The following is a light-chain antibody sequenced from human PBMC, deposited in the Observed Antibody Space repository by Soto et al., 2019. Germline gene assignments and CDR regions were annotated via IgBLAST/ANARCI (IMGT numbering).Light chain of an antibody. J-gene: IGLJ7*01. CDR1: SSNIGAGYD. CDR3: QSYDSSLSGTV. CDR2: GNT. Sequence: HSVLTQPPSVSGAPGQRVTISCTGSSSNIGAGYDVHWYQQLPGTASTLLVYGNTNRPSGVPDRFSGSKSATSASLAITGLQAEDEADYYCQSYDSSLSGTVFGGGTQLTVL. V-gene: IGLV1-40*01.